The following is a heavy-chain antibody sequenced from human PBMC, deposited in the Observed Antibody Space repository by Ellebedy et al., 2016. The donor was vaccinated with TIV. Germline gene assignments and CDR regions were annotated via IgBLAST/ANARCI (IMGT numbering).Heavy chain of an antibody. D-gene: IGHD3-9*01. J-gene: IGHJ3*02. CDR3: TYDISSDAYHI. CDR2: IYYSGST. V-gene: IGHV4-61*01. Sequence: SETLSLXXSVSGDSVNRGSSHWSWIRQPPGKGLEWIGYIYYSGSTRYNPSLKSRVSISVDTSKNQFSLRLSSVTAADTAMYFCTYDISSDAYHIWGQGTMVTVSS. CDR1: GDSVNRGSSH.